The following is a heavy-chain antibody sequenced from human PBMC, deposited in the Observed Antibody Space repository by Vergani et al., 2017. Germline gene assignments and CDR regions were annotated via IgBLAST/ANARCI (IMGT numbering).Heavy chain of an antibody. D-gene: IGHD1-26*01. J-gene: IGHJ4*02. CDR3: ARDSVGATFTWPFDY. Sequence: EVQLVESGGGLVQPGGSLRLSCAASGFTFSSYSMNWVRQAPGKGLEWVSYIRSSSSTIYYADSVKGRFTISRDNAKNSLYLQMNSLRAEDTAVYYCARDSVGATFTWPFDYWGQGTLVTVSS. CDR1: GFTFSSYS. V-gene: IGHV3-48*04. CDR2: IRSSSSTI.